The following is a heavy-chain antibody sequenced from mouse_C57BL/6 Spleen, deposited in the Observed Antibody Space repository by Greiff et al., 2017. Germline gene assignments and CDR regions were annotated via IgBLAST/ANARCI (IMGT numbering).Heavy chain of an antibody. CDR2: ILPGSGST. D-gene: IGHD2-10*02. V-gene: IGHV1-9*01. CDR1: GYTFTGYW. CDR3: AEGEYGNSYDYAMDY. Sequence: QVQLQQSGAELMKPGASLKLSCTATGYTFTGYWIEWVKQRPGHGLEWIGAILPGSGSTNYNEKFKGRGTFTADTSSNTAYMQLSSLTTEDSAIYYCAEGEYGNSYDYAMDYWGQGTSVTVSS. J-gene: IGHJ4*01.